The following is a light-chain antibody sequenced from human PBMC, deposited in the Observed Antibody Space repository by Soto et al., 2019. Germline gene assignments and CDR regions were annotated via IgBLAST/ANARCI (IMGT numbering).Light chain of an antibody. CDR1: QSVGSY. V-gene: IGKV3-11*01. J-gene: IGKJ5*01. CDR3: QQRTNWPIT. CDR2: DAS. Sequence: EIVLAQSPATLSLSPGERATLSCRASQSVGSYLAWYQQKPGQAPRLLIYDASTRATGIPARFSGSGSGTDFTLTISSLEPEDFAVYYCQQRTNWPITCGQGTRLDIK.